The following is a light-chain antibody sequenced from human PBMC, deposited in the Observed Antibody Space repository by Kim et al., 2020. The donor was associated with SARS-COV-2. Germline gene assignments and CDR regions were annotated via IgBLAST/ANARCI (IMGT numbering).Light chain of an antibody. CDR3: SSYASSSTVV. CDR1: SSAVGSYNR. CDR2: EVS. V-gene: IGLV2-18*02. J-gene: IGLJ2*01. Sequence: GQSVTISCTGTSSAVGSYNRGSWYKQPPGTAPKVMIYEVSNRPSGVPDRFSGSKSGNTASLTISGLQAEDEADYYCSSYASSSTVVFGGGTQLTVL.